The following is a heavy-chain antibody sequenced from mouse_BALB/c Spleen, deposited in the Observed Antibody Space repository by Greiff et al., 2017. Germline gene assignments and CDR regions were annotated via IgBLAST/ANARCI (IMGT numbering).Heavy chain of an antibody. CDR2: INPSTGYT. J-gene: IGHJ4*01. Sequence: QVQLKQSGAELAKPGASVKMSCKASGYTFTSYWMHWVKQRPGQGLEWIGYINPSTGYTEYNQKFKDKATLTADKSSSTAYMQLSSLTSEDSAVYYCARELRRAMDYWGQGTSVTVSS. CDR1: GYTFTSYW. CDR3: ARELRRAMDY. D-gene: IGHD2-4*01. V-gene: IGHV1-7*01.